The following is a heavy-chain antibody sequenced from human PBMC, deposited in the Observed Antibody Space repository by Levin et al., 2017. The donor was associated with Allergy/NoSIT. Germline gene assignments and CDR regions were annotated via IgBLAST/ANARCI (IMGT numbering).Heavy chain of an antibody. V-gene: IGHV3-74*01. J-gene: IGHJ4*02. CDR2: INGDGSST. CDR1: GFTFSSYW. D-gene: IGHD1-26*01. CDR3: ARALIVGATSGGDY. Sequence: ASVKVSCAASGFTFSSYWMHWVRQAPGKGLVWVSRINGDGSSTNYADSVKGRFTISRDNAKNTLYLQMNSLRSDDTAVYYCARALIVGATSGGDYWGQGTLVTVSS.